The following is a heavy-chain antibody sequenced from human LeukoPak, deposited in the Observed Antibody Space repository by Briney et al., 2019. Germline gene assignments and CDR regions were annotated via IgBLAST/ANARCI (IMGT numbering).Heavy chain of an antibody. D-gene: IGHD3-3*01. CDR3: AKEKNDFWSGLSAFDI. CDR1: GFTFSSYG. Sequence: GGSLRLSCAASGFTFSSYGMHWVRQAPGKGLEWVAFIRYDGSNKYYADSVKGRFTISRDNSKNPLYLQMNSLRAEDTAVYYCAKEKNDFWSGLSAFDIWGQGTMVTVSS. CDR2: IRYDGSNK. V-gene: IGHV3-30*02. J-gene: IGHJ3*02.